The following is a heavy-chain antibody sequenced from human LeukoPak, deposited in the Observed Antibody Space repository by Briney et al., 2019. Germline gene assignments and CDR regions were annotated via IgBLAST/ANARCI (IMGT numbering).Heavy chain of an antibody. CDR1: GFTFSSYS. CDR3: ARAQGRGYSYGFPTQIDY. J-gene: IGHJ4*02. D-gene: IGHD5-18*01. CDR2: ISSSSSSYI. Sequence: GGSLRLSCAASGFTFSSYSMNWVRQAPGKGLEWVSSISSSSSSYIYYADSVKGRFTISRDNAKNSLYLQMNSLRAEDTAVYYCARAQGRGYSYGFPTQIDYWGQGTLVTVSS. V-gene: IGHV3-21*01.